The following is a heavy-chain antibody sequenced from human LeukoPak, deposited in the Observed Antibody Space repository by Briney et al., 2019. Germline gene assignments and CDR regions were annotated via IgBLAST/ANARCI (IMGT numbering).Heavy chain of an antibody. J-gene: IGHJ4*02. D-gene: IGHD5-18*01. Sequence: GGSLRLSCAASGFTFRSYWMHWVRQAPGKGLVWVSRINTNGSSTSYADSVKGRFTISRDNAKNTLYLQMNSLRAEDTAVYYCAKTGATAIYYFDYWGQGTLVIVSS. V-gene: IGHV3-74*01. CDR3: AKTGATAIYYFDY. CDR2: INTNGSST. CDR1: GFTFRSYW.